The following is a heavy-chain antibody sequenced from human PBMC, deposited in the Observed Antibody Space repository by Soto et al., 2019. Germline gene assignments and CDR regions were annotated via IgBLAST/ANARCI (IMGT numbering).Heavy chain of an antibody. CDR1: GFTVSSNY. Sequence: EVQLVESGGGLVQPGGSLRLSCAASGFTVSSNYMSWVRQAPGKGLEWVSVIYSGGSTYYADSVKGRFTISRDNSKNTLYLQMNSLRAEDTAVYYCAREAVVPAASDALDIWGQGTMVTVSS. D-gene: IGHD2-2*01. V-gene: IGHV3-66*01. J-gene: IGHJ3*02. CDR3: AREAVVPAASDALDI. CDR2: IYSGGST.